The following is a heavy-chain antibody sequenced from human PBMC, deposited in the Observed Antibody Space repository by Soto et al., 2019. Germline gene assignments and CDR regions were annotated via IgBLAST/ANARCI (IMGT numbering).Heavy chain of an antibody. Sequence: EVQLVESGGGLVQPGGSLKLSCAASGFTFSGSAMHWVRQASGKGLEWVGRIRSKANSYATAYAASVKGRFTISRDDSKNTAYLQMTSLKTEDTAVYYCTRRQEVRGLVGYYYGMDVWGQGTTVTVSS. D-gene: IGHD3-10*01. J-gene: IGHJ6*02. CDR3: TRRQEVRGLVGYYYGMDV. CDR2: IRSKANSYAT. V-gene: IGHV3-73*02. CDR1: GFTFSGSA.